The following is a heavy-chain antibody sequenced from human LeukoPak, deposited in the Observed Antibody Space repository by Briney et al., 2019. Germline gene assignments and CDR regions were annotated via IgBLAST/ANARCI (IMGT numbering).Heavy chain of an antibody. D-gene: IGHD3/OR15-3a*01. J-gene: IGHJ4*02. CDR1: GGSFSGYY. Sequence: SETLSLTCVVYGGSFSGYYWSWIRQPPGKGLEWIGEINHSGTTNYNPSLKSRVTISVDTSKNQPSLKLTSVTAADTAVYYCARGGLANYFDYWGQGTLAPVSS. CDR3: ARGGLANYFDY. CDR2: INHSGTT. V-gene: IGHV4-34*01.